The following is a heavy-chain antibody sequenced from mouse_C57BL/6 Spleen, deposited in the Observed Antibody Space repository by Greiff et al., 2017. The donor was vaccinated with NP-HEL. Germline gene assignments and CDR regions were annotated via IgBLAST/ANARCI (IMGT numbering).Heavy chain of an antibody. CDR2: ISDGGSYT. CDR3: AREGGSSYAMDY. D-gene: IGHD1-1*01. J-gene: IGHJ4*01. V-gene: IGHV5-4*01. CDR1: GFTFSSYA. Sequence: EVHLVESGGGLVKPGGSLKLSCAASGFTFSSYAMSWVRQTPEKRLEWVATISDGGSYTYYPDNVKGRFTISRDNAKNNLYLQMSHLKSEDTAMYYCAREGGSSYAMDYWGQGTSVTVSS.